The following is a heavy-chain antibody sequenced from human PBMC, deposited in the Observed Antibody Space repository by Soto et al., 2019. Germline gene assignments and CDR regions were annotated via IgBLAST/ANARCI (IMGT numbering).Heavy chain of an antibody. CDR3: ASGGLRSPSSSVSDFSCMDV. D-gene: IGHD6-13*01. Sequence: QVQLVQSGAEVKKPGASVKVSCKASGYTFTSYDINWVRQATGQGLEWMGWMNPNSGNTDYAQKFQGRVTMTRNTSLSSVYGELCRLRPEDTGGDFFASGGLRSPSSSVSDFSCMDVGGQGARVTVCS. CDR2: MNPNSGNT. CDR1: GYTFTSYD. J-gene: IGHJ6*02. V-gene: IGHV1-8*01.